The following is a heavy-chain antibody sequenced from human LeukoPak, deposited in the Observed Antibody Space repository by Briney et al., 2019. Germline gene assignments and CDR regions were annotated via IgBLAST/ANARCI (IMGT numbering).Heavy chain of an antibody. V-gene: IGHV3-43D*03. D-gene: IGHD6-13*01. J-gene: IGHJ5*02. Sequence: GGSLRLSCAASGFTFDDYAMHWVRQAPGKGLEWVSLITWDAGSTYYADSVKGRFTISRDNSKNSLYLQMNSLRAEDTALYYCAKGRGSSWYNWFDPWGQGTLVIVSS. CDR3: AKGRGSSWYNWFDP. CDR2: ITWDAGST. CDR1: GFTFDDYA.